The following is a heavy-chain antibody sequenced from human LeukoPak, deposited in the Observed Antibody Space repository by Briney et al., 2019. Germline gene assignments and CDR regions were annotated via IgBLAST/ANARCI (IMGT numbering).Heavy chain of an antibody. CDR1: GDSVSSNSVT. CDR2: TYYRSTWYN. V-gene: IGHV6-1*01. CDR3: ARRLTQYDCFDP. Sequence: SQTLSLTCAISGDSVSSNSVTWNWIRQSPSRGLEWLGRTYYRSTWYNDYAVSVRGRITVNPDTSKNQFSLHLNSVTPEDSAVYYCARRLTQYDCFDPWGQGILVTVSS. D-gene: IGHD2-2*01. J-gene: IGHJ5*02.